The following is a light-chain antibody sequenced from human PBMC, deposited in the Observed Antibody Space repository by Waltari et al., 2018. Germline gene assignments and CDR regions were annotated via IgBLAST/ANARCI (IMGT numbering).Light chain of an antibody. CDR3: QQYCSTPPT. J-gene: IGKJ1*01. V-gene: IGKV4-1*01. CDR2: WAS. Sequence: IVMTQSPDSLAVSLGEGATINRKPSQSVFYTSDHNNYLAWYQQKPGQAPKLLIYWASTRESGVPDRFSGSGSGTDFTLTISSLQAEDVAVYYCQQYCSTPPTFGQGTKVEIK. CDR1: QSVFYTSDHNNY.